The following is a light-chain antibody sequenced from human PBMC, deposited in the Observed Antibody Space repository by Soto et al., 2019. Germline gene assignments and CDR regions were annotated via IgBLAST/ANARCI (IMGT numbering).Light chain of an antibody. V-gene: IGKV1-39*01. CDR1: QSISSY. CDR3: QQSYSTPWT. Sequence: DFQMTQSPSSLSASVGDRVTITCRASQSISSYLNWYQQKPGNSPKVLLYGASILQTGVPSRFSGSGSGTDFTLTIRSLQPEDSANYYCQQSYSTPWTFGQGTKVEIK. J-gene: IGKJ1*01. CDR2: GAS.